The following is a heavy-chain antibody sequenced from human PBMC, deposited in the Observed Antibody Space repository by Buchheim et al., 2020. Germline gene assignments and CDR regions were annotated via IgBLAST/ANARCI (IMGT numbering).Heavy chain of an antibody. V-gene: IGHV4-31*03. D-gene: IGHD3-10*01. CDR3: AREPTMVRGVIMEKRYYYYGMDV. CDR2: IYYSGST. Sequence: QVQLQESGPGLVKPSQTLSLTCTVSGGSISSGGYYWSWIRQHPGKGLEWIGYIYYSGSTYYNPSLKSRVTISVDTSKNQFSLKLSSVTAADTAVYYYAREPTMVRGVIMEKRYYYYGMDVWGQGTT. J-gene: IGHJ6*02. CDR1: GGSISSGGYY.